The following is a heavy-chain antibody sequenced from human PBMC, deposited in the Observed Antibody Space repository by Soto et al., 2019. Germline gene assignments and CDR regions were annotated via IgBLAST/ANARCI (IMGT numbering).Heavy chain of an antibody. V-gene: IGHV3-33*01. J-gene: IGHJ6*02. D-gene: IGHD6-6*01. CDR1: GFTFSGNA. CDR2: IWYDGSNK. Sequence: QVQLVESGGGVAQPGRSLRLSCTVSGFTFSGNAMHWDRQAPGKGLEWVTQIWYDGSNKYYAESVKGRFTISRDNSKNTLYLQMNSLRVEDTAVYYCARDGQGLAPYALDVWGQGTSVTVSS. CDR3: ARDGQGLAPYALDV.